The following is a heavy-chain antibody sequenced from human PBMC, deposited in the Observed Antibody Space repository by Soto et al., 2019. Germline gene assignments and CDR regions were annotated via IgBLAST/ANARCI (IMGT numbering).Heavy chain of an antibody. Sequence: QVQLVESGGGVVQPGRSLRLSCAASGFTFSSYGMHWVRQAPGKGLEWVAVIWYDGSKKYYADSVKGRFTISRDNSKNTLYLQMNSLRAEDTAVYYCARSHCSGGSCYSGDLDYWGQGTLVTVSS. CDR3: ARSHCSGGSCYSGDLDY. CDR2: IWYDGSKK. V-gene: IGHV3-33*01. J-gene: IGHJ4*02. D-gene: IGHD2-15*01. CDR1: GFTFSSYG.